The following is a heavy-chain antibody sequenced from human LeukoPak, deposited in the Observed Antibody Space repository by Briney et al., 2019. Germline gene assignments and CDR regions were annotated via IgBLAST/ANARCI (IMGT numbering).Heavy chain of an antibody. CDR2: ISGSGGST. J-gene: IGHJ4*02. CDR1: GFTFSSYA. D-gene: IGHD3-10*01. CDR3: AKAHHPITITSGD. Sequence: PGGSLRLSCAASGFTFSSYAMSWVRQAPGKGLEWVSAISGSGGSTYYADSVKGRFTISRDNSKNTLYLQMDSLRAEDTAVYYCAKAHHPITITSGDWGQGTLVTVSS. V-gene: IGHV3-23*01.